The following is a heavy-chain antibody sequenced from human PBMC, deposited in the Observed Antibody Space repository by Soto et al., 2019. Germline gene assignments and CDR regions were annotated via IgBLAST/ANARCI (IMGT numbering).Heavy chain of an antibody. Sequence: GGPLRLSSAASGLTFDNYGMSWVHQAPGRGLESGSGNNRNDGSTGYADSVKGRFTVSRDSARNSLYLQMNSLRAEDTALYYCAREPGPLYYYDSSVNDAFDIWGQGTMVTVSS. J-gene: IGHJ3*02. CDR3: AREPGPLYYYDSSVNDAFDI. CDR2: NNRNDGST. V-gene: IGHV3-20*04. CDR1: GLTFDNYG. D-gene: IGHD3-22*01.